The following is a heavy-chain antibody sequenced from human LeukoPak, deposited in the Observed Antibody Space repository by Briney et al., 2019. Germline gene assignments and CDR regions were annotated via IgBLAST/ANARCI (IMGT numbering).Heavy chain of an antibody. V-gene: IGHV4-59*08. J-gene: IGHJ4*02. CDR2: IYYSGST. CDR1: GGSISNYY. CDR3: ARLAAAGTEGDY. Sequence: SETLSLTCTVSGGSISNYYWNWIRLPPGKGLEWIGYIYYSGSTNYNPSLKSRVTISVDTSKNQFSLKLSSVTAADTAVYYCARLAAAGTEGDYWGQGTLVTVSS. D-gene: IGHD6-13*01.